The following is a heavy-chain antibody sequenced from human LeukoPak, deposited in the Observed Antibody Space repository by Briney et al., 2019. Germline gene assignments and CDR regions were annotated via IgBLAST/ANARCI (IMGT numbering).Heavy chain of an antibody. CDR1: GFTFSGSA. CDR3: TRLPVRGVESY. J-gene: IGHJ4*02. Sequence: PGGSLRLSCAASGFTFSGSAMHLVRQASGKGLEWVGRIRSKANSYATAYAASVKGRFTISRDDSKNTAYLQMNSLKTEDTAVYYCTRLPVRGVESYWGQGTLVTVSS. D-gene: IGHD3-10*01. CDR2: IRSKANSYAT. V-gene: IGHV3-73*01.